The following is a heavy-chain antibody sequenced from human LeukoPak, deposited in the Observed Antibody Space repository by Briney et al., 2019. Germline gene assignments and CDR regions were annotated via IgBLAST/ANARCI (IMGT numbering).Heavy chain of an antibody. CDR3: ARDYRDCSGGSCYWFDP. D-gene: IGHD2-15*01. V-gene: IGHV4-39*07. CDR1: GGSITSSSYY. Sequence: SETLSLTCTISGGSITSSSYYWGWIRQPPGKGLEWIGEINHSGSTNYNPSLKSRVTISVDTSKNQFSLKLSSVTAADTAAYYCARDYRDCSGGSCYWFDPWGQGTLVTVSS. J-gene: IGHJ5*02. CDR2: INHSGST.